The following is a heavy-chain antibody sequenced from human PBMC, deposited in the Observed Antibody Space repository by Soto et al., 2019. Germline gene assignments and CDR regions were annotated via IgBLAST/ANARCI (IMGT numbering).Heavy chain of an antibody. CDR1: GFTFSSYA. V-gene: IGHV3-64*01. Sequence: EAQLVESGGGLVQPGGSLRLSCAASGFTFSSYAMHWVRQAPGKGLEYVSAISSNGGSTYYANSVKGRFTISRDNSKNTLYLQMGSLRAEDMAVYYCAREGGGYYFDYWGQGTLVTVSS. J-gene: IGHJ4*02. CDR3: AREGGGYYFDY. CDR2: ISSNGGST. D-gene: IGHD3-16*01.